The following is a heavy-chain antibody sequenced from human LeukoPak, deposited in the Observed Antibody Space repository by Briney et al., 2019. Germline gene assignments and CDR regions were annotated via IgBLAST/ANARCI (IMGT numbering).Heavy chain of an antibody. J-gene: IGHJ6*02. Sequence: SSVKVSCKCCGGIYRQYAISWVGQAPGQEVEWMGGIIPVLGIANFALKFQGRVTITADKSTSTAYMELSSLRTEATAVYYCARDVGAPIATSFDYYYYGMDVWGQETTVTVSS. D-gene: IGHD5-24*01. CDR2: IIPVLGIA. CDR1: GGIYRQYA. CDR3: ARDVGAPIATSFDYYYYGMDV. V-gene: IGHV1-69*17.